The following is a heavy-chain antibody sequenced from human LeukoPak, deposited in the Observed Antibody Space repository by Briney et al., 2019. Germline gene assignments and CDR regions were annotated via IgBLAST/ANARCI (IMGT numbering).Heavy chain of an antibody. V-gene: IGHV3-48*03. CDR2: ISSSGSTI. J-gene: IGHJ4*02. CDR1: GFTFSSYE. CDR3: ARDFYDILTGYHPFDY. Sequence: GGSLRLSCAASGFTFSSYEMNWVRQAPGKGLEWASYISSSGSTIYYADSVKGRFTISRDNAKNSLYLQMNSLRAEDTAVYYCARDFYDILTGYHPFDYWGQGTLVTVSS. D-gene: IGHD3-9*01.